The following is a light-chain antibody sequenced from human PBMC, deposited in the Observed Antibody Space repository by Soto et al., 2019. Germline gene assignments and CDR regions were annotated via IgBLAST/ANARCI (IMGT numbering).Light chain of an antibody. CDR3: QQYNNWPPTWT. V-gene: IGKV3-15*01. Sequence: EILMTQSPATLSVSPGERATLSYRASQSVSNNLAWYQQKPGQAPRLLIYAVSSRPAGIPARFSGSGSGTEFTLTINSLQSEDFAVYYCQQYNNWPPTWTFGQGTKVEI. CDR1: QSVSNN. J-gene: IGKJ1*01. CDR2: AVS.